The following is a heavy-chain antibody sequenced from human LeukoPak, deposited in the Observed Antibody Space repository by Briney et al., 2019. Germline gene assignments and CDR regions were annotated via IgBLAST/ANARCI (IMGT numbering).Heavy chain of an antibody. J-gene: IGHJ2*01. CDR2: IKEDGSEK. CDR3: VRQFPQAAAGAAWYFDL. CDR1: EFTFHYYW. V-gene: IGHV3-7*01. D-gene: IGHD6-13*01. Sequence: QTGGSLRLSCAASEFTFHYYWMTWVRQTPGKGLEWVATIKEDGSEKYYADSVKGRFTISRDNAKNSLYLQMSSLSVEDTAMYYCVRQFPQAAAGAAWYFDLWGRGTLVTISS.